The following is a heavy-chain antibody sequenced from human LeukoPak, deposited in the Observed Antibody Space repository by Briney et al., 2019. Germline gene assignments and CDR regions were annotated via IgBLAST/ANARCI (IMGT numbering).Heavy chain of an antibody. CDR3: ARDFKTYYYDSSGYGMDV. D-gene: IGHD3-22*01. V-gene: IGHV3-66*01. CDR2: IYSGGST. Sequence: GGSLRLSCAASGFTVSSNYMSWVRQAPGKGLEWVSVIYSGGSTYYADSVRGRFTISRDNSKNTLYLQMNSLRAEDTAVYYCARDFKTYYYDSSGYGMDVWGQGTTVTVSS. CDR1: GFTVSSNY. J-gene: IGHJ6*02.